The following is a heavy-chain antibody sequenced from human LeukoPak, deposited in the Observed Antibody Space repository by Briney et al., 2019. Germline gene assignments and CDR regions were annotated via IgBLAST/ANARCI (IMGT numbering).Heavy chain of an antibody. CDR2: IYSGGSI. CDR3: ARALNGFDI. Sequence: GGSLRLSCAASGLIVSSNYMTWVRQAPGKGLEWVSVIYSGGSIYYADSVKVRFTISRDNSRNTLYLQMNSLRAEDTAVYYCARALNGFDIWGPGTLVTVSS. CDR1: GLIVSSNY. J-gene: IGHJ3*02. V-gene: IGHV3-53*01.